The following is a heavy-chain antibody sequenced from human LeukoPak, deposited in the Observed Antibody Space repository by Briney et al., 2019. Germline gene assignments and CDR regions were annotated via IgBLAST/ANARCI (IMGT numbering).Heavy chain of an antibody. Sequence: GGSLRLSCAASGFTFSSYAMSWVRQAPGKGLEWVSAISGSGGSTYYADSVKGRFTISRDNSKNTLYLQMNSLRAEDTAVYYCARTPCSSTSCPPDWWGQGTLVTVSS. J-gene: IGHJ4*02. D-gene: IGHD2-2*01. CDR3: ARTPCSSTSCPPDW. CDR2: ISGSGGST. V-gene: IGHV3-23*01. CDR1: GFTFSSYA.